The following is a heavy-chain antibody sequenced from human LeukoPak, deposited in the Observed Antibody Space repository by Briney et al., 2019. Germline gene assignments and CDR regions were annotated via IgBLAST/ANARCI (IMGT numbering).Heavy chain of an antibody. Sequence: PSETLSLTCAVYGGPFSAYYWFWIRQPPGKGLEWIGEVTHSGSINYNPSLKSRITISVDKSKNQFSLRVTSVTAADTAVYYCARGRRSGLSGAFDHWGQGTLVTVSS. CDR1: GGPFSAYY. V-gene: IGHV4-34*01. D-gene: IGHD6-19*01. J-gene: IGHJ5*02. CDR3: ARGRRSGLSGAFDH. CDR2: VTHSGSI.